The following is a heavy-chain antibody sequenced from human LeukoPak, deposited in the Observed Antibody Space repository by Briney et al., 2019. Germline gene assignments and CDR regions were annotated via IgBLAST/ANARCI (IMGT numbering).Heavy chain of an antibody. V-gene: IGHV4-39*07. J-gene: IGHJ4*02. CDR2: IYFNGNT. Sequence: SETLSLTCSLSGASFRSSNYYWAWIRQSPGKGLEWIGSIYFNGNTYHNPSLKSRVTISIDTSKNQFSLKLSSVTAADTAVYYCARDGYSGNDGLWGQGTLVTVSS. D-gene: IGHD5-12*01. CDR1: GASFRSSNYY. CDR3: ARDGYSGNDGL.